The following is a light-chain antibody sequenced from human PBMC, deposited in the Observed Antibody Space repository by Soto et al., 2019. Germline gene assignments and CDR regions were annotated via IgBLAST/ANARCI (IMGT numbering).Light chain of an antibody. Sequence: FMLTQPHSVSESPGKTVTISCTRSSGSIANNYVQWYQQRPGSAPTTVMYEDNQRPSGVPDRFSGSIDSSSNSASLTISGLKTEDEADYYCQSYDSNDQVFGGGTKLTVL. V-gene: IGLV6-57*04. CDR3: QSYDSNDQV. J-gene: IGLJ2*01. CDR2: EDN. CDR1: SGSIANNY.